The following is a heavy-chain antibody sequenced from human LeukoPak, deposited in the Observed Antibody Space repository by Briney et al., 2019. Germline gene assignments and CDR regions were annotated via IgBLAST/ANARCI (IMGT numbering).Heavy chain of an antibody. CDR3: AGSRRAYYYDSSGYYHFDY. J-gene: IGHJ4*02. D-gene: IGHD3-22*01. CDR2: INPNSGGT. CDR1: GYTFTGYY. V-gene: IGHV1-2*02. Sequence: GASVKVSCKASGYTFTGYYMHWVRQAPGQGLEWMGWINPNSGGTNYAQKFQGRVTMTRDTSISTAYMELSSLRSEDTAVYYCAGSRRAYYYDSSGYYHFDYWGQGTLVTVSS.